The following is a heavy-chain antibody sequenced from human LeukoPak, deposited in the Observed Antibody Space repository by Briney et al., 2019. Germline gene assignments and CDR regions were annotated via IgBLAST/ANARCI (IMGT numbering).Heavy chain of an antibody. V-gene: IGHV3-30*04. CDR3: ARDEFDGYNLGPSIY. Sequence: GGSLRLSCAASGFTFRNYAMHWVRQTPEKGLEWVAVISYDGVYKNYADSVKGRFTISRDDPKNTLYLQMNSLRTEDTGLYYCARDEFDGYNLGPSIYWGQGTLVTVSS. J-gene: IGHJ4*02. CDR1: GFTFRNYA. CDR2: ISYDGVYK. D-gene: IGHD5-24*01.